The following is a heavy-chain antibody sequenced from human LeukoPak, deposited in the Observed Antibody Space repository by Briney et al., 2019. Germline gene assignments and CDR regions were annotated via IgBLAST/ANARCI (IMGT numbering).Heavy chain of an antibody. V-gene: IGHV3-23*01. CDR2: ISGSGGST. CDR1: GFTFSDYY. D-gene: IGHD1-26*01. J-gene: IGHJ4*02. Sequence: GGSLRLSCAASGFTFSDYYMSWVRQAPGKGLEWVSAISGSGGSTYYADSVKGRFTISRDNSKNTLYLQMNSLRAEDTAVYYCAKEGLFSPEIVGAEYFDYWGQGTLVTVSS. CDR3: AKEGLFSPEIVGAEYFDY.